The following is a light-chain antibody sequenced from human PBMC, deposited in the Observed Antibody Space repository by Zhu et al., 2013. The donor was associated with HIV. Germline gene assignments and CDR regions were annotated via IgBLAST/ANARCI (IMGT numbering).Light chain of an antibody. CDR2: AAS. V-gene: IGKV1-17*01. CDR3: LQHNTYPRT. CDR1: QTVSSY. J-gene: IGKJ1*01. Sequence: DIQMTQSPSSLSASVGDRVTITCRASQTVSSYLNWYQQKPGKAPKLLIYAASSLQSGVSSRFSGSGSGTEFTLTISSLQPEDFATYYCLQHNTYPRTFGQGTKVEIK.